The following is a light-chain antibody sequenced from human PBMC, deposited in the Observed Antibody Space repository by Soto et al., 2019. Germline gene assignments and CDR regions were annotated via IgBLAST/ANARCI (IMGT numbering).Light chain of an antibody. CDR3: QHFNSYPWT. CDR1: QSISSK. Sequence: DIQITQSPSTLFSSVGDRVTITFRASQSISSKLNWYQQRPGKVPNLLIYDASSLQSGVPSRFSGSGSGTEFTLTISSLQPDDFATYYCQHFNSYPWTFGQGTKVDIK. V-gene: IGKV1-5*01. J-gene: IGKJ1*01. CDR2: DAS.